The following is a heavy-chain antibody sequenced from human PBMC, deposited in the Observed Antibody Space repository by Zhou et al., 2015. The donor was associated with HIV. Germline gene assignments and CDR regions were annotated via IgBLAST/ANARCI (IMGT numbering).Heavy chain of an antibody. CDR1: GGTFSSYA. CDR3: ASDPYSTSSLNYYHALDV. D-gene: IGHD6-6*01. V-gene: IGHV1-69*01. J-gene: IGHJ6*02. Sequence: QVQLVQSGAEVRRPGSSVKVSCKASGGTFSSYAISWVRQAPGQGLEWMGGIIPIFGTTNYAQKFQGRVTITADESTSTAYMALRSLRSEDTAVYYCASDPYSTSSLNYYHALDVWGQGTTVTVSS. CDR2: IIPIFGTT.